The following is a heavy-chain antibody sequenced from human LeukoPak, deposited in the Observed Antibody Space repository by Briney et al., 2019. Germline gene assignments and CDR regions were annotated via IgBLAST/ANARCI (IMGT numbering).Heavy chain of an antibody. CDR2: INPSGGST. J-gene: IGHJ5*02. D-gene: IGHD2-2*01. Sequence: ASVKVSCKASGYTFTSYYMHWVRQAPGQGLEWMGIINPSGGSTSYARKFQGRVTMTRDTSTSTVYMELSSLRSEDTAVYYCARDRHIVVVPAAMWRAYCLDPWGQGTLVTVSS. V-gene: IGHV1-46*01. CDR3: ARDRHIVVVPAAMWRAYCLDP. CDR1: GYTFTSYY.